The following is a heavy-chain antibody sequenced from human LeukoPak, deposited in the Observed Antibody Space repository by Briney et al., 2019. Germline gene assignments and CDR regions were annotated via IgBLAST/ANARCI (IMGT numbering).Heavy chain of an antibody. J-gene: IGHJ4*02. CDR3: AKEIFSGLLYIDY. CDR1: GFTFSSYA. CDR2: VWYDGSKT. D-gene: IGHD5-12*01. Sequence: PGGSLRLSCAASGFTFSSYAMHWVRQAPGKGLEWVAVVWYDGSKTYSADSVKGRITISRDDSKNTVYLQMNSLRPEDMAVYYCAKEIFSGLLYIDYWGQGTLVTVSS. V-gene: IGHV3-33*06.